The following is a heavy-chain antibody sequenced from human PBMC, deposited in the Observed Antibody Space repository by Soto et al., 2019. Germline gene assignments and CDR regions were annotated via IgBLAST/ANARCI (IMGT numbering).Heavy chain of an antibody. CDR3: AAPSGYGNDGFDI. Sequence: PSETLSLTCTVSGGSISSYYWSWIRQPPGKGLEWIGYIYYSGSTNYNPSLKSRVTISVDTSKNQFSLKLSSVTAADTAVYYCAAPSGYGNDGFDIWGQGTRVTVPS. CDR2: IYYSGST. D-gene: IGHD5-12*01. CDR1: GGSISSYY. J-gene: IGHJ3*02. V-gene: IGHV4-59*08.